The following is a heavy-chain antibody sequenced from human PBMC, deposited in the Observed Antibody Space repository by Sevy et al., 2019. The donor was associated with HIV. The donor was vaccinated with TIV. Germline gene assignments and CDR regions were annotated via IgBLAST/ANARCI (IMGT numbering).Heavy chain of an antibody. J-gene: IGHJ4*02. Sequence: ASVKVSCKGSAYTFTTHWIGWVRQMPGKGLEWMGIMSPGDSDPRYSPSFQGQVTMSVDKSVSTAYLQWPSLETSDTAIYYCARLDSYSIGWSPRYYFDYWGQGTLVTVSS. V-gene: IGHV5-51*01. CDR3: ARLDSYSIGWSPRYYFDY. CDR1: AYTFTTHW. CDR2: MSPGDSDP. D-gene: IGHD6-19*01.